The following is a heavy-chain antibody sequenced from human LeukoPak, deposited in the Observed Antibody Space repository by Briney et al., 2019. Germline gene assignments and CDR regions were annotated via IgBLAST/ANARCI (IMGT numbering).Heavy chain of an antibody. D-gene: IGHD3-3*01. J-gene: IGHJ6*02. CDR2: ISYDGSNK. V-gene: IGHV3-30*18. CDR1: GFTFSSYG. Sequence: GRSLRLSCAASGFTFSSYGMHWVRQAPGKGLEWVAVISYDGSNKYYADSVKGRFTISRDNSKNTLYLQMNSLRAEDTAVYYCAKSMPGGGVVIIDYYYGMDVWGQGTTVTVSS. CDR3: AKSMPGGGVVIIDYYYGMDV.